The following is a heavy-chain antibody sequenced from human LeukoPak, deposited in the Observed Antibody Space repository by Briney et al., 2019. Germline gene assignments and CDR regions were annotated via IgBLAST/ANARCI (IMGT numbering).Heavy chain of an antibody. Sequence: SETLSLTCAVYGGSFSGYYWSWIRQPPGKGLEWIGEINHSGSTNYNPSLKSRVTISVDTSKNQFSLKLSSVTAADTAVYYCARPYTKDYWGQGTLVTVSS. CDR1: GGSFSGYY. V-gene: IGHV4-34*01. CDR3: ARPYTKDY. D-gene: IGHD5-18*01. CDR2: INHSGST. J-gene: IGHJ4*02.